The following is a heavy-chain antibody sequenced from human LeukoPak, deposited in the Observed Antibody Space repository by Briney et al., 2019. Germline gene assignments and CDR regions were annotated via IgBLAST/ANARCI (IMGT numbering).Heavy chain of an antibody. J-gene: IGHJ3*02. V-gene: IGHV3-48*03. Sequence: PGGSLRLSCAASGFTFNTYEMNWVRQAPGKGLEWVSYISGSYSTIYYADSAKGRFTISRDNAKSTLHLQMNSLRAEDTAIYYCATDYYHSSGQSPDAFDIWGQGTMVTVSS. CDR3: ATDYYHSSGQSPDAFDI. CDR1: GFTFNTYE. D-gene: IGHD3-22*01. CDR2: ISGSYSTI.